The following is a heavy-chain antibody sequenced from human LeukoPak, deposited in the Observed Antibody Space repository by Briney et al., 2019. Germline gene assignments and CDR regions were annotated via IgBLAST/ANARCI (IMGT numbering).Heavy chain of an antibody. D-gene: IGHD3-10*01. CDR2: INHSGST. CDR3: ARHGGRGVRRYMDV. V-gene: IGHV4-34*01. J-gene: IGHJ6*03. Sequence: KPSETLSLTCAVYGGSFSGYYWSWIRQPPGKGLEWIGEINHSGSTNYNPSLKSQVTISVDTSKNQFSLKLSSVTAADTAVYYCARHGGRGVRRYMDVWGKGTTVTISS. CDR1: GGSFSGYY.